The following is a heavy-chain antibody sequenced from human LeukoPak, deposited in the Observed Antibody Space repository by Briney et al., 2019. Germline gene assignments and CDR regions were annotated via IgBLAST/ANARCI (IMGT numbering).Heavy chain of an antibody. CDR2: ISYDGSNK. D-gene: IGHD4-11*01. J-gene: IGHJ4*02. V-gene: IGHV3-30-3*01. Sequence: PGGSLRLSCAASGFTFSSYAMHWVRQAPGKGLEWVAVISYDGSNKYYADSVKGRFTISRDNSKNTLYLQMNSLRAEDTAVYYCARDNSPDYWGQGTLVTVSS. CDR1: GFTFSSYA. CDR3: ARDNSPDY.